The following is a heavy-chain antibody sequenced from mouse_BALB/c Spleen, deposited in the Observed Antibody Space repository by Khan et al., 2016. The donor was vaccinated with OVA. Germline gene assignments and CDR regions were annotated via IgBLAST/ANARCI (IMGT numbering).Heavy chain of an antibody. J-gene: IGHJ2*01. CDR1: GFNIKDYY. CDR2: IDPENGAT. CDR3: DRRVDYDYGLDY. D-gene: IGHD2-4*01. Sequence: VQLQQSGAELVRPGALVKLSCKASGFNIKDYYIHWVRQRPEQGLEWIGWIDPENGATIYHPKFHGKASITADTSSNTAYLQLSSLTPEDTDVYYCDRRVDYDYGLDYWGQGTTLTVSS. V-gene: IGHV14-1*02.